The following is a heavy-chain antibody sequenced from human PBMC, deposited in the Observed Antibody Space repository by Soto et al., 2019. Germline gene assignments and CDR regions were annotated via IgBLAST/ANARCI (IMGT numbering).Heavy chain of an antibody. J-gene: IGHJ4*02. D-gene: IGHD3-10*01. CDR3: ATGLPHAYSGSGSLDY. CDR2: INAGNGNT. V-gene: IGHV1-3*01. CDR1: GYTFTSYA. Sequence: ASVKVSCKASGYTFTSYAMHWVRQAPGQRLEWMGWINAGNGNTKYSQKFQGRVTITRDTSASTAYMELSSLRSEDTAVYYCATGLPHAYSGSGSLDYWGQGTLVTVSS.